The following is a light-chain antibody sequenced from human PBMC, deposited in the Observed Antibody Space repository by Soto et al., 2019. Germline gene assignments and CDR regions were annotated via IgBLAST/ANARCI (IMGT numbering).Light chain of an antibody. CDR1: TSDVGGYDY. V-gene: IGLV2-14*01. CDR2: EVS. J-gene: IGLJ3*02. CDR3: CSYTSSSTRV. Sequence: QSALTQPASVSGSPGQSITISCIGTTSDVGGYDYVSWYQQHPGKVPKILIYEVSNRPPGVSHRFSGSKSGNAASLTISGLQAEDEADYYCCSYTSSSTRVFGGGTKLTVL.